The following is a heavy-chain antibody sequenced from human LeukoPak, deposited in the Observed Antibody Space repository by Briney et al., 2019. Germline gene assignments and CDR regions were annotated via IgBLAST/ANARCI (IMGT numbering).Heavy chain of an antibody. CDR3: ARAGYSRFVDDLDY. CDR2: ISAYNGNT. V-gene: IGHV1-18*01. CDR1: GYIFTNYG. D-gene: IGHD1-26*01. Sequence: GASVKVSCKASGYIFTNYGINWVRQATGQGIEWMGWISAYNGNTKYTQKLQDRVTMTTDTSTSTAYMELKTLRSDDTAVYFCARAGYSRFVDDLDYWGQGTLVTVSS. J-gene: IGHJ4*02.